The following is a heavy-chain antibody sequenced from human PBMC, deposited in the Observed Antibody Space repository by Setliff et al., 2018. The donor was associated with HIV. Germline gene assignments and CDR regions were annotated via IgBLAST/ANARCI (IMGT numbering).Heavy chain of an antibody. D-gene: IGHD3-10*01. CDR2: INTGNGNT. Sequence: ASVKVSCKASGYTFSSYAINWVRQAPGQRLEWMGRINTGNGNTRYSQNFQGRVTITSDTSASTAYMEVSSLRSEDTALYYCARDYYGSGSRYPYGYWGQGTLVTVSS. V-gene: IGHV1-3*04. CDR1: GYTFSSYA. J-gene: IGHJ4*02. CDR3: ARDYYGSGSRYPYGY.